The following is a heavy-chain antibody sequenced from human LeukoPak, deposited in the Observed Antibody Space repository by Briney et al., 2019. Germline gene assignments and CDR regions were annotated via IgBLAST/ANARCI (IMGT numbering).Heavy chain of an antibody. J-gene: IGHJ1*01. CDR2: ISSSGTTI. D-gene: IGHD3-22*01. V-gene: IGHV3-11*04. CDR3: ARDASPGPNDSSGYFWATTEYFQH. CDR1: AFTFSDFY. Sequence: PGGSLRLSCAASAFTFSDFYMRWIRQAPGEGLEWVSYISSSGTTIYYADSVKSRFTNSRDNAKNSLYLQMNSLRAEDTAVYYCARDASPGPNDSSGYFWATTEYFQHWGQGTLVTVSS.